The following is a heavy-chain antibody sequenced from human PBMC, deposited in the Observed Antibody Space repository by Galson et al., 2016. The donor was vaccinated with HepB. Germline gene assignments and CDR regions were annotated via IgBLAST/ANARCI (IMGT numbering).Heavy chain of an antibody. Sequence: SVKVSCKASGYLFTAYTVHWVRQAPGQRLEWMGSINGGNGNTKYSQKVQGRVTISRDTSESTVYMELTGLRSEDTAVFYCARALRAAALTLGHWGQGTPVSVSS. V-gene: IGHV1-3*01. J-gene: IGHJ4*02. CDR1: GYLFTAYT. D-gene: IGHD6-25*01. CDR3: ARALRAAALTLGH. CDR2: INGGNGNT.